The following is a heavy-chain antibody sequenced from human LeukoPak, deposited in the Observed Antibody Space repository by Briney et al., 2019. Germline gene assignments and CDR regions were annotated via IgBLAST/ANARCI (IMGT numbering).Heavy chain of an antibody. CDR1: GFTVSSNH. CDR3: ARGPAGYN. CDR2: IYSGGST. D-gene: IGHD1-1*01. V-gene: IGHV3-53*01. J-gene: IGHJ4*02. Sequence: GGSLRLSRAASGFTVSSNHMSWVRQAPGKGLEWVSVIYSGGSTDYADSVKGRFTISRDNLKNTLYLQMNSLRAEDTAVYYCARGPAGYNWGQGTLVTFSS.